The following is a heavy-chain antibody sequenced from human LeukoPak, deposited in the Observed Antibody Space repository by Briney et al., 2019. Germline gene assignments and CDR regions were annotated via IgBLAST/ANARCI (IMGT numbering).Heavy chain of an antibody. CDR2: ISAYNGNT. J-gene: IGHJ4*02. CDR1: GYTFTSYG. D-gene: IGHD6-19*01. Sequence: ASVKVSCKASGYTFTSYGISWVRQAPGQGLEWMGWISAYNGNTNYAQKLQGRVTMTTDTSTSTAYMELRSLRSDDTAVYYCARVDSRGWYRRYFDYWGQGTLVTVSS. V-gene: IGHV1-18*01. CDR3: ARVDSRGWYRRYFDY.